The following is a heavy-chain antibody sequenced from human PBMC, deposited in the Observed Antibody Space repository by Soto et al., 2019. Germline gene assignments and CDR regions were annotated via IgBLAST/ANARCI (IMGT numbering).Heavy chain of an antibody. CDR1: GGSISSSSYY. CDR2: IHYSGST. V-gene: IGHV4-39*01. D-gene: IGHD2-21*01. Sequence: QLQLQESGPGLVKPSETLSLTCTVSGGSISSSSYYWGWIRQPPGKGLEWIGSIHYSGSTYYNPSLKSRVTISVDTSKNKFSLKLNSVIAADMAVYYCARLGRDFDDFDIWGRGTMVTVSS. CDR3: ARLGRDFDDFDI. J-gene: IGHJ3*02.